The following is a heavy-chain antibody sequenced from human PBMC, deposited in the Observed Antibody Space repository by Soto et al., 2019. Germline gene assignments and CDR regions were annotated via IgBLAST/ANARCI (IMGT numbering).Heavy chain of an antibody. V-gene: IGHV4-61*01. Sequence: PSETLSLTCTVSGGSVSSGSYYWSWIRQPPGKGLEWIGYIYYSGTTNYNPSLQSRVTISVDTSKNEVSLKLTSVTAADTAVYFCARLGAYYQAMDSWGQGTLVTVSS. CDR1: GGSVSSGSYY. D-gene: IGHD3-22*01. J-gene: IGHJ1*01. CDR3: ARLGAYYQAMDS. CDR2: IYYSGTT.